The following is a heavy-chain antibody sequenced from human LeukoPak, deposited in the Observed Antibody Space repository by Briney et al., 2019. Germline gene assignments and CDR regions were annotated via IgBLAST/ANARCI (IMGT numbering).Heavy chain of an antibody. J-gene: IGHJ4*02. CDR2: VRYGGNIK. CDR1: EFTFSAYA. V-gene: IGHV3-30*02. CDR3: TKDLGTEYNIFDY. D-gene: IGHD3-9*01. Sequence: GGSLRLSCAASEFTFSAYAKHWIRQAPGRGLEWVAFVRYGGNIKYYADSVKGRFTISRDNSKNTLYLQMNSLRPEDTAVYYCTKDLGTEYNIFDYWGQGTLVTVSS.